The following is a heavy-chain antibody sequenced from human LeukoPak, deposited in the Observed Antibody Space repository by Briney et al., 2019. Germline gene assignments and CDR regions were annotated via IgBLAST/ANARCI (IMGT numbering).Heavy chain of an antibody. Sequence: ASVKVSCKASGYTFTGYYMHWVRQAPGQGLEWMGWINPNSGGTNYAQKFQGRVTMTEDTSTDTAYMELSSLRSEDTAVYYCATILRYFDWLSRDDAFDIWGQGTMVTVSS. D-gene: IGHD3-9*01. CDR2: INPNSGGT. CDR1: GYTFTGYY. V-gene: IGHV1-2*02. J-gene: IGHJ3*02. CDR3: ATILRYFDWLSRDDAFDI.